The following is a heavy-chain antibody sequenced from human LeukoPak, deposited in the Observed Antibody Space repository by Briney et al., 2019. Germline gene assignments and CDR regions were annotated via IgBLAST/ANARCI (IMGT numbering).Heavy chain of an antibody. J-gene: IGHJ4*02. D-gene: IGHD6-19*01. CDR2: ISYDGSNK. V-gene: IGHV3-30*04. CDR1: GFTFSSYA. Sequence: GGSLRLSCAASGFTFSSYAMHWVRQAPGKGLEWGAVISYDGSNKYYADSVKGRFTISRDNSKNTLYLQMNSLRAEDTAVYYCARDPGIAVAGTLDYWGQGTLVTVSS. CDR3: ARDPGIAVAGTLDY.